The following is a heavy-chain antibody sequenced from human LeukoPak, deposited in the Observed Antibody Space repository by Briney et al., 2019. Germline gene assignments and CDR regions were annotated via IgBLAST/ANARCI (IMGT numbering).Heavy chain of an antibody. V-gene: IGHV4-31*03. CDR1: GGSISSGGYY. CDR3: ARALDYYYGSGSYQRYFDY. D-gene: IGHD3-10*01. Sequence: SETLSLTCTVSGGSISSGGYYWSWIRQHPGKGLEWIGYIYYSGSTYYNPSLKSRVTISVDTSKNQFPLKLSSVTAADTAVYYCARALDYYYGSGSYQRYFDYWGQGTLVTVSS. J-gene: IGHJ4*02. CDR2: IYYSGST.